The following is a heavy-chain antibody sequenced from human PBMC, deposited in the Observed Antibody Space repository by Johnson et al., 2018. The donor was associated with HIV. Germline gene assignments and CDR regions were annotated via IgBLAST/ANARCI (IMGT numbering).Heavy chain of an antibody. V-gene: IGHV3-30*03. Sequence: QVQVVESGGGVVQPGRSLRLSCAASGFTFSNYAMDWVRQAPGKGLEWVAVISSDGNVKYSADSVKGRFTISRDNAKNSLYLQMNSLRAEDTAVYYCARDGGNGYGNDAFDIWGQGTMVTVSS. CDR3: ARDGGNGYGNDAFDI. J-gene: IGHJ3*02. CDR2: ISSDGNVK. D-gene: IGHD5-12*01. CDR1: GFTFSNYA.